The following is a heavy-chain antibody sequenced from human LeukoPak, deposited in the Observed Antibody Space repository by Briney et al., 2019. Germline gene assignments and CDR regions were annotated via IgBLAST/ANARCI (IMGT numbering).Heavy chain of an antibody. CDR2: IYPGDSDT. CDR3: ATTVVPAAILALAAFDI. Sequence: GESLKISCKGSGYSFTSYWIGWVRQMTGKGLEWMGIIYPGDSDTRYSPSFQGQVTISADKSISTAYLQWSSLKASDTAMYYCATTVVPAAILALAAFDIWGQGTMVTVSS. V-gene: IGHV5-51*01. J-gene: IGHJ3*02. D-gene: IGHD2-2*02. CDR1: GYSFTSYW.